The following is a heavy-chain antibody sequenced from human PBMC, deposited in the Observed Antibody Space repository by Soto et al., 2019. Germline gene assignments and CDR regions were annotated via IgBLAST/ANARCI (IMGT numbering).Heavy chain of an antibody. V-gene: IGHV3-33*01. J-gene: IGHJ6*02. Sequence: GESXSLSGAAAGLTCSSYGRHWVRQAPGKGLEWVAVIWYDGSKKYYADSVKGRCTISRDNSKNTLYLQMNSLRAEDTAVYYCARDRWTNGDYDYYGMDVWGQGPTVTVSS. CDR1: GLTCSSYG. D-gene: IGHD2-8*01. CDR3: ARDRWTNGDYDYYGMDV. CDR2: IWYDGSKK.